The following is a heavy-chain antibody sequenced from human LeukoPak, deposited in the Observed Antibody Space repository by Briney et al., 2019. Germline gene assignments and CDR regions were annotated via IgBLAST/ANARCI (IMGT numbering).Heavy chain of an antibody. CDR3: ARIEVDYYDSSGYNGYWYFDL. Sequence: GGSLRLSCAASGFTFSTFAMIWVRQPPGKGLEWVSSIFPSGGEIHYADSVKGRFTISRDNAKNSLYLQMNSLRAEDTAVYYCARIEVDYYDSSGYNGYWYFDLWGRGTLVTVSS. D-gene: IGHD3-22*01. V-gene: IGHV3-21*01. J-gene: IGHJ2*01. CDR1: GFTFSTFA. CDR2: IFPSGGEI.